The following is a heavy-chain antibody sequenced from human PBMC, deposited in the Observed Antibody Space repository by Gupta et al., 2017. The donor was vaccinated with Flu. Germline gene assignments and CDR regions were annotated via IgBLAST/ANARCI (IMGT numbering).Heavy chain of an antibody. CDR3: AKRDRDGNSTSCYTLPDY. CDR2: ISGSGGST. Sequence: VSSISGSGGSTYYVDSVKGRVTISRDNSKNTLYRQMNSLRAEETAVYYCAKRDRDGNSTSCYTLPDYWGQGTLVTVSS. J-gene: IGHJ4*02. D-gene: IGHD2-2*02. V-gene: IGHV3-23*01.